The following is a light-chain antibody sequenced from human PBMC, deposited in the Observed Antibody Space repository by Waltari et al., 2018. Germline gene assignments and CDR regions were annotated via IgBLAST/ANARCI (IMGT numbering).Light chain of an antibody. CDR1: QSVSSSY. V-gene: IGKV3-20*01. J-gene: IGKJ4*01. CDR2: GAS. Sequence: EIVLTQSPGTLPLSPGERAPLSCRASQSVSSSYLAWYQQKPGQAPRLLIYGASSRATGIPDRFSGSGSGTDFTLTISRLEPEDFAVYYCQQYGSSPLTFGGGTKVEIK. CDR3: QQYGSSPLT.